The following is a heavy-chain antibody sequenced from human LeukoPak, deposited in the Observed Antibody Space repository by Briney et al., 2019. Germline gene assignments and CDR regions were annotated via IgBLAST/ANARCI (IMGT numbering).Heavy chain of an antibody. J-gene: IGHJ5*02. CDR1: GYRFTSYW. Sequence: GDSLNISGKGSGYRFTSYWIGGVRQMPGKGVEGMGIIYLGDSDTRDRPPFQDQVTISPDKSISTAYLQWSSLKASDTAMYYCARQTQLLYNWLDPWGQGTLVTVSS. CDR3: ARQTQLLYNWLDP. CDR2: IYLGDSDT. V-gene: IGHV5-51*01. D-gene: IGHD5-18*01.